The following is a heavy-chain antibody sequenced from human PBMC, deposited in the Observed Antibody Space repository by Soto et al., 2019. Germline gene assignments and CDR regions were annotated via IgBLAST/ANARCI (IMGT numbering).Heavy chain of an antibody. CDR2: IYYSGST. J-gene: IGHJ6*02. Sequence: LSLTCTVSGGSISSGGYYWSWIRQHPGKGLEWIGYIYYSGSTYYNPSLKSRVTISVDTSKNQFSLKLSSVTAADTAVYYCARDLDFYSNWGWGGPYGMDVWGQGTTVTV. V-gene: IGHV4-31*03. CDR1: GGSISSGGYY. D-gene: IGHD4-4*01. CDR3: ARDLDFYSNWGWGGPYGMDV.